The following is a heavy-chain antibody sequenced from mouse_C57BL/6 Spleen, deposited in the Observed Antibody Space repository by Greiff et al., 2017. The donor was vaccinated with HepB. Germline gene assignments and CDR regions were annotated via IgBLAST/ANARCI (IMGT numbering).Heavy chain of an antibody. D-gene: IGHD1-1*01. V-gene: IGHV5-6*01. CDR3: ARHYYYYGSSYGYFDV. CDR1: GFTFSSYG. J-gene: IGHJ1*03. CDR2: ISSGGSYT. Sequence: EVQVVESGGDLVKPGGSLKLSCAASGFTFSSYGMSWVRQTPDKRLEWVATISSGGSYTYYPDSVKGRFTISRDNAKNTLYLQMSSLKSEDTAMYYCARHYYYYGSSYGYFDVWGTGTTVTVSS.